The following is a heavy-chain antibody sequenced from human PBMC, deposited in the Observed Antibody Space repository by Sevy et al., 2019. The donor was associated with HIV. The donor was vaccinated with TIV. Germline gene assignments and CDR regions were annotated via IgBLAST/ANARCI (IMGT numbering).Heavy chain of an antibody. Sequence: GGSLRLSCVASGFTFSDHYMEWVRQAPGKGLEWVGRTRNKADVYTTEYTASVKGRFTISRDESKNSLYVQMNSLKAEDTAVYYCATDAGIAAAGRVFDYWGQGTLVTVSS. CDR3: ATDAGIAAAGRVFDY. V-gene: IGHV3-72*01. D-gene: IGHD6-13*01. CDR1: GFTFSDHY. CDR2: TRNKADVYTT. J-gene: IGHJ4*02.